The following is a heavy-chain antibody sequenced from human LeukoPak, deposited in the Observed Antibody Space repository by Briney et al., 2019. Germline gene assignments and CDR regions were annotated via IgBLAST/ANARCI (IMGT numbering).Heavy chain of an antibody. Sequence: QPGRSLRLSCAASGFTFDDYTMHWVRQASGKGLEWISGISWNSDNIGYADSVKGRFTISRDNAKNSLYLQMNSLRAEDTAVYYCAKGDRITIFGVVMLFDYWGQGTLVTVSS. CDR1: GFTFDDYT. V-gene: IGHV3-9*01. CDR2: ISWNSDNI. CDR3: AKGDRITIFGVVMLFDY. D-gene: IGHD3-3*01. J-gene: IGHJ4*02.